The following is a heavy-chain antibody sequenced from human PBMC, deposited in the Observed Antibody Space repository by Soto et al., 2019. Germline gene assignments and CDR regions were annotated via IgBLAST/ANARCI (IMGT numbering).Heavy chain of an antibody. Sequence: GGSQILSCAASGFAFSYYSMHWVRQAPGKGLEWVAVIWHDGTNKYYADSVKGRFTISRDNSKNTLYLQMNSLRAEDTAVYYCARPALLVTTFDYWGQGTLVTVS. CDR1: GFAFSYYS. D-gene: IGHD4-17*01. CDR2: IWHDGTNK. CDR3: ARPALLVTTFDY. J-gene: IGHJ4*02. V-gene: IGHV3-33*01.